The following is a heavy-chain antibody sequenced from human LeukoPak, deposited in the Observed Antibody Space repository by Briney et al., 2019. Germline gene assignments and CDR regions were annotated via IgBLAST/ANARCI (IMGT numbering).Heavy chain of an antibody. D-gene: IGHD5-18*01. CDR3: APGTYSYGYLFDY. CDR1: GFTFSDYY. J-gene: IGHJ4*02. CDR2: ISSSSSYT. V-gene: IGHV3-11*06. Sequence: GGSLRLSCAASGFTFSDYYMSWIRQAPGKGLEWVSYISSSSSYTNYAGSVKGRFTISRDNAKNSLYLQMNSLRAEDTAVYYCAPGTYSYGYLFDYWGQGTLVTVSS.